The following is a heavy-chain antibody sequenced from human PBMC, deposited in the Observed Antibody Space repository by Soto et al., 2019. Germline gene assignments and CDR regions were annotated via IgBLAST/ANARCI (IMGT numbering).Heavy chain of an antibody. V-gene: IGHV3-48*01. D-gene: IGHD3-9*01. CDR2: ISRSSSTK. CDR1: GFTFSSYR. Sequence: GGSLRLSCGASGFTFSSYRMNWVRQAPGKGLEWVSYISRSSSTKYYADSVKGRFTISRDNSKNSLYLQMNSLTAEDTAVYYCARHFSVDHFDYWGQGALVTVSS. J-gene: IGHJ4*02. CDR3: ARHFSVDHFDY.